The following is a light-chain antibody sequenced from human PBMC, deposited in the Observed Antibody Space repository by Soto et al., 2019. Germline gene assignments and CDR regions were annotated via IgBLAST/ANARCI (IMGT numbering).Light chain of an antibody. CDR1: QSISSN. CDR2: GAS. CDR3: QQYNNWPWT. Sequence: EIMMTQSPATLSVSPGERATLSCSASQSISSNLAWYQQKPGQAPRLLIHGASSRATGIPARFSGSGSGTDFTLTINSLQSEDFALYFCQQYNNWPWTFGQGTKVEIK. V-gene: IGKV3-15*01. J-gene: IGKJ1*01.